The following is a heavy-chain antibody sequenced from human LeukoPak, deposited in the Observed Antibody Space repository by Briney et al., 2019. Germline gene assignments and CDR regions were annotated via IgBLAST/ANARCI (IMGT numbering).Heavy chain of an antibody. CDR1: GGSFNDYY. J-gene: IGHJ4*02. D-gene: IGHD4-23*01. CDR3: AKGNLSFDY. CDR2: INHSGTT. Sequence: PLETLSLTCAVYGGSFNDYYWSWIRQPPGKGLEWIGEINHSGTTNYNPSLKSRVTISVDTSKNQFSLKLSSVTAADTAVYHCAKGNLSFDYWGQRTLVTVSS. V-gene: IGHV4-34*01.